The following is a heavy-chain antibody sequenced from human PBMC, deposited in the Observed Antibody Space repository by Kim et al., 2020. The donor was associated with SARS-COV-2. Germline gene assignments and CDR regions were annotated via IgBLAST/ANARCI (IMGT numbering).Heavy chain of an antibody. J-gene: IGHJ4*02. V-gene: IGHV1-18*01. CDR3: ARAFYYDSSGDDY. D-gene: IGHD3-22*01. Sequence: AQKLQGRVTMTTETSTRTAYMELRSLRSDDTAVYYCARAFYYDSSGDDYWGQGTLVTVSS.